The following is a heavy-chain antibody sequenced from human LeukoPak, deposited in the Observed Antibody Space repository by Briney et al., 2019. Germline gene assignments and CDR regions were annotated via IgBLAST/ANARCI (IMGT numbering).Heavy chain of an antibody. J-gene: IGHJ3*02. D-gene: IGHD3-10*01. CDR1: GGSISSSSYY. CDR3: ARHSGPFDI. V-gene: IGHV4-39*01. CDR2: IYYSGST. Sequence: MTSETLSLTCTVSGGSISSSSYYWGWIRQPPGKGLEWIGSIYYSGSTYYNPSLKSRVTISVDTSKNQFSLKLSSVTAADTAVYYCARHSGPFDIWGQGTMVTVSS.